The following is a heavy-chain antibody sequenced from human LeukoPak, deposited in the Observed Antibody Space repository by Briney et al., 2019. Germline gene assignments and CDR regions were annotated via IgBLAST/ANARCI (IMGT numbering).Heavy chain of an antibody. V-gene: IGHV3-43D*04. CDR2: ISWDGGST. CDR3: AKDISQRCSGGSCYSDVVFQH. CDR1: GFTFDDYA. Sequence: PGGSLRLSCAASGFTFDDYAMHWVRQAPGKGLEWVSLISWDGGSTYYADSVKGRFTISRDNSKNSLYLQMNSLRAEDTALYYCAKDISQRCSGGSCYSDVVFQHWRQGTLVTVSS. J-gene: IGHJ1*01. D-gene: IGHD2-15*01.